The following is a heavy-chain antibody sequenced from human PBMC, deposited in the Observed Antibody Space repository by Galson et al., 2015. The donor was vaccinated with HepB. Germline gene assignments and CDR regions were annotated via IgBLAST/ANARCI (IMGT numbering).Heavy chain of an antibody. V-gene: IGHV5-10-1*01. CDR1: GYSFTSYW. Sequence: QSGAEVKKPGESLRISCKGSGYSFTSYWISWVRQMPGKGLEWMGKIDPSDSYTNYSPSFQGHVTISADKSISTAYLQWSSLKASDTAMYYCARRLYIAVAGNYFDYWGQGTLVTVSS. CDR3: ARRLYIAVAGNYFDY. J-gene: IGHJ4*02. CDR2: IDPSDSYT. D-gene: IGHD6-19*01.